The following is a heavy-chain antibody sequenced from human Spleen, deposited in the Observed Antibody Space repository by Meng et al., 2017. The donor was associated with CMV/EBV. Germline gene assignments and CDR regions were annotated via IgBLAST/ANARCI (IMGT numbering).Heavy chain of an antibody. J-gene: IGHJ4*02. Sequence: RLSCAASGFTFSTYNMNWVRQAPGKGLEWVSGINWSGGSTGYADSVKGRFTISRDNAKNSLYLQMNSLRAEDTALYYCARDHSGIDYWGQGTLVTVSS. CDR3: ARDHSGIDY. D-gene: IGHD6-25*01. CDR1: GFTFSTYN. CDR2: INWSGGST. V-gene: IGHV3-20*04.